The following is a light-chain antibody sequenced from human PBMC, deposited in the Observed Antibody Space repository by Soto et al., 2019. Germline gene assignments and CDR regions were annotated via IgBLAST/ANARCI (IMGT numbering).Light chain of an antibody. J-gene: IGKJ4*01. V-gene: IGKV3-20*01. Sequence: EIVMTQFPDSLCVSPGESATLSCRASQSVGTTLAWYQQKPGQAPRLLIYGASTRASGCPPRFRGSGSGTDFTLNISRLEPEDFAVYYCQQYGSSPLTFGGGTKVEIK. CDR2: GAS. CDR3: QQYGSSPLT. CDR1: QSVGTT.